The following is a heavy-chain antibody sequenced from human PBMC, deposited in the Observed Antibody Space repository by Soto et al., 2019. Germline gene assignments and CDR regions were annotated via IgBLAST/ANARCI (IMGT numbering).Heavy chain of an antibody. J-gene: IGHJ4*02. V-gene: IGHV3-30-3*01. CDR2: ISYDGSNK. D-gene: IGHD3-3*01. CDR3: ARDKRDLRFLEWSYYFNS. Sequence: PGGSLRLSCAASGFTFSSCAMHWVRQAPGKGLEWVALISYDGSNKYYADSVKGRFTISRDNSKNTLYLQMNSLRAEDTAVYYCARDKRDLRFLEWSYYFNSWGQGTLVTAS. CDR1: GFTFSSCA.